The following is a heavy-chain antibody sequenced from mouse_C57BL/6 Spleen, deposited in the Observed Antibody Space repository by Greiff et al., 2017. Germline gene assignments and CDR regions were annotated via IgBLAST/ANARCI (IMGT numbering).Heavy chain of an antibody. CDR3: ARRTDDYDEGSYYFAY. D-gene: IGHD2-4*01. V-gene: IGHV1-50*01. Sequence: QVQLQQPGAELVKPGASVKLSCKASGYTFTSYWMQWVKQRPGQGLEWIGEIDPSDSYTNYNQKFKGKATLTVDTSSSTAYMQLSSLTSEDSAVYYCARRTDDYDEGSYYFAYWGQGTTLTVSS. CDR1: GYTFTSYW. CDR2: IDPSDSYT. J-gene: IGHJ2*01.